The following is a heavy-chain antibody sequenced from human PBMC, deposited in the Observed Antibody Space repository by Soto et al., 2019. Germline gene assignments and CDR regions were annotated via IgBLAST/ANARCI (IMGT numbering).Heavy chain of an antibody. J-gene: IGHJ4*02. Sequence: EVQLLQSGAEVKKPGESLKISCKASGYSFANYWIGWVRQMPGKGLEWLGIIHPSDSETRHSPSLHGQVTISADKSINTAYLQWNSLKASDTAIYYCARHLGDSGYDYAWGFWGQGTLVTVSS. CDR3: ARHLGDSGYDYAWGF. V-gene: IGHV5-51*01. D-gene: IGHD5-12*01. CDR2: IHPSDSET. CDR1: GYSFANYW.